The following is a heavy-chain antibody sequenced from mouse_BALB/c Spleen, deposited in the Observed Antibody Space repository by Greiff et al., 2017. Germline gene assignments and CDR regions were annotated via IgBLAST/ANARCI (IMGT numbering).Heavy chain of an antibody. CDR2: ISSGSSTI. J-gene: IGHJ2*01. CDR1: GFTFSSFG. D-gene: IGHD4-1*02. Sequence: EVQVVESGGGLVQPGGSRKLSCAASGFTFSSFGMHWVRQAPEKGLEWVAYISSGSSTIYYADTVKGRFTISRDNPKNTLFLQMTSLRSEDTAMYYCARGQLGRKGYFDYWGQGTTLTVSS. CDR3: ARGQLGRKGYFDY. V-gene: IGHV5-17*02.